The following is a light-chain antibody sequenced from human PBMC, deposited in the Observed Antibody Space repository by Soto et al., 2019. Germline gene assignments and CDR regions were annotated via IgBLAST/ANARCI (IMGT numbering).Light chain of an antibody. Sequence: QSALTQPASVSGSPGQSITIPCTETSSDVGGYNFVSWYQQYPGKAPKLMIYDVTNRPSGVSNRFSASKSGNTASLTISGLQAEDEANYYCSSYTSSSTLVVFGGGTKLTVL. V-gene: IGLV2-14*01. CDR2: DVT. CDR1: SSDVGGYNF. CDR3: SSYTSSSTLVV. J-gene: IGLJ2*01.